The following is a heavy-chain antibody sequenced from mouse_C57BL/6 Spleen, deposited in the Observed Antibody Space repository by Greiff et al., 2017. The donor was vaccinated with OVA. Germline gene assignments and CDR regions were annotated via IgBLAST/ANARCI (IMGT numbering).Heavy chain of an antibody. V-gene: IGHV1-61*01. J-gene: IGHJ4*01. CDR3: ARGGEAMDY. CDR1: GYTFTSYW. CDR2: IYPSDSET. Sequence: QVQLKQPGAELVRPGSSVKLSCKASGYTFTSYWMDWVKQRPGQGLEWIGNIYPSDSETHYNQKFKDKATLTVDKSSSTAYMQLSSLTSEDSAVYYCARGGEAMDYWGQGTSVTVSS.